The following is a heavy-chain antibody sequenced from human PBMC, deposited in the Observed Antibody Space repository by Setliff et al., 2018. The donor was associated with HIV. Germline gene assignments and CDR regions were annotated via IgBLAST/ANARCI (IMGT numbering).Heavy chain of an antibody. CDR1: GYTFVHFD. Sequence: KVSCKTSGYTFVHFDIDWGRHAPGQGLEWIGWMAPLTASTGYSRKFQGRVTLTRDLSTGTAYMELNSLISNDTAVYYCARAPARANGVFDFWGQGSLVTVSS. D-gene: IGHD2-8*01. CDR2: MAPLTAST. J-gene: IGHJ4*01. CDR3: ARAPARANGVFDF. V-gene: IGHV1-8*02.